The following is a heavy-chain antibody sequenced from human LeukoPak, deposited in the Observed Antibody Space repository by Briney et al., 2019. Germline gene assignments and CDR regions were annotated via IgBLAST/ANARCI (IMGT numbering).Heavy chain of an antibody. CDR2: IYYSGST. D-gene: IGHD3-9*01. J-gene: IGHJ6*03. Sequence: SETLSLTCTVSGGSISSSSYYWGWIRQPPGKGLEWIGSIYYSGSTYYNPSLKSRVTISVDTSKNQFCLKLSSVTAADTAVYYCARGRKNILTGYYHYYYMDVWGKGTTVTVSS. CDR3: ARGRKNILTGYYHYYYMDV. V-gene: IGHV4-39*07. CDR1: GGSISSSSYY.